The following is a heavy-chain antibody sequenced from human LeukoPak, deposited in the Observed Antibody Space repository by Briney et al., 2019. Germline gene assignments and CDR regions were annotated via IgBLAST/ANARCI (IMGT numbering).Heavy chain of an antibody. CDR3: AKGPGGWYNFDY. CDR2: ISGSEETT. Sequence: QTGGSLRLSCAASGFTFSSYAMSWVRQAPGKGQEWVSAISGSEETTSYADSVKGRFTISRDNSENTLFLQMNSLRAEDTAVYYCAKGPGGWYNFDYWGQGTLVTVSS. CDR1: GFTFSSYA. D-gene: IGHD6-19*01. V-gene: IGHV3-23*01. J-gene: IGHJ4*02.